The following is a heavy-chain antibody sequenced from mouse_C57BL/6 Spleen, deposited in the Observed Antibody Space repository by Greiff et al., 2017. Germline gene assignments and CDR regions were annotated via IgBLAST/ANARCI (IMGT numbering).Heavy chain of an antibody. CDR1: GFTFSSYA. J-gene: IGHJ3*01. CDR2: ISSGGDYI. D-gene: IGHD4-1*01. Sequence: EVKVVESGEGLVKPGGSLKLSCAASGFTFSSYAMSWVRQTPEKRLEWVAYISSGGDYIYYADTVKGRFTISRDNARNTLYLQMSSLKSEDTAMYYCATGTRGAWFAYWGQGTLVTVSA. V-gene: IGHV5S21*01. CDR3: ATGTRGAWFAY.